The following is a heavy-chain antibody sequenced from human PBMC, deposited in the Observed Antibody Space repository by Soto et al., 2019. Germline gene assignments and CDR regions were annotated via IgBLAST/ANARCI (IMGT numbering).Heavy chain of an antibody. CDR1: GGTFSSYA. V-gene: IGHV1-69*12. D-gene: IGHD2-15*01. CDR2: IIPISGTA. Sequence: QVKLVKSGAEVKKPGSSVKVSCKASGGTFSSYAISWVRQAPGQALEWLGGIIPISGTANYAQKFQGRVTITADESTSTACMGLSSLRSEDTAVYYCSRVWGGRYLGAFDYWGQGSLVTVSS. J-gene: IGHJ4*02. CDR3: SRVWGGRYLGAFDY.